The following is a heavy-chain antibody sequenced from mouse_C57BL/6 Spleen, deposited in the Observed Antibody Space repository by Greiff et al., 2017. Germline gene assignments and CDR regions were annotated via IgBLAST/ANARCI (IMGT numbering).Heavy chain of an antibody. CDR3: ARTATGTSFDY. Sequence: QVQLQQPGAELVMPGASVKLSCKASGYTFTSYWMHWVKQRPGQGLEWIGEIDPSDSYTNYNQKFKGKSTLTVDKSSSTAYMQLSSLTSEDSAVYYWARTATGTSFDYWGQGTTLTVSS. CDR2: IDPSDSYT. D-gene: IGHD4-1*02. J-gene: IGHJ2*01. V-gene: IGHV1-69*01. CDR1: GYTFTSYW.